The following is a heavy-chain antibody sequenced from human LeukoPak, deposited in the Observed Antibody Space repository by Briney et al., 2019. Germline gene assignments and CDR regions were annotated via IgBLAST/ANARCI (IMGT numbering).Heavy chain of an antibody. Sequence: SQTLSLTCTVSGGAVNSDNQYWSWIRQPPGKGLEWIGYIHHSGSTYYNPSLKSRLTISLDTSRNQFSLKMNSVTAADTAVYYCAKDNFGYGAVDCWGQGTLVTVSS. CDR1: GGAVNSDNQY. CDR3: AKDNFGYGAVDC. V-gene: IGHV4-30-4*01. CDR2: IHHSGST. D-gene: IGHD3-22*01. J-gene: IGHJ4*02.